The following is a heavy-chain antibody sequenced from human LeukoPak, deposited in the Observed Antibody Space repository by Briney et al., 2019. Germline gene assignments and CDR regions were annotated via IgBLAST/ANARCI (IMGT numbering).Heavy chain of an antibody. Sequence: GGSLRLSCAASGFTFSDYYMSWIRQAPGKGLEWVSYISSSGSTIYYADSVKGRFTISRDNAKNSLFLHMNTLRAEDTAIYYCAKDRTVGASYWYFDLWGRGTLVTVSS. CDR2: ISSSGSTI. D-gene: IGHD1-26*01. CDR1: GFTFSDYY. CDR3: AKDRTVGASYWYFDL. V-gene: IGHV3-11*01. J-gene: IGHJ2*01.